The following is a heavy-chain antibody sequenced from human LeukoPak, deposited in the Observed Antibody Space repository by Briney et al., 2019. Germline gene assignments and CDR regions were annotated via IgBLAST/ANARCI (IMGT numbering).Heavy chain of an antibody. D-gene: IGHD6-25*01. CDR1: GYSFTTYG. V-gene: IGHV1-18*01. CDR3: ARIVIILDAIGAGAFDI. Sequence: ASVKVSCKASGYSFTTYGINWVRQAPGQGLEWMGWNSACNGHTNYAQKLQGRVNMTTDTSTSTAYMELRSLRSDDTAMYYCARIVIILDAIGAGAFDIWGQGTMVTVSS. J-gene: IGHJ3*02. CDR2: NSACNGHT.